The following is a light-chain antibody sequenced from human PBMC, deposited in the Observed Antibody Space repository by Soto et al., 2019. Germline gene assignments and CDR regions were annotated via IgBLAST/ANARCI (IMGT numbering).Light chain of an antibody. CDR2: GAS. CDR3: QQYGTSPWT. Sequence: EIVLTQSPGTLSLSPGERATLSCRASQSISRSYLAWYQQKPGQAPRLLIYGASTRATGVPDRFSASGSGTDFTLTINRLEPEDFAVFYCQQYGTSPWTFGQGTKVEIK. CDR1: QSISRSY. V-gene: IGKV3-20*01. J-gene: IGKJ1*01.